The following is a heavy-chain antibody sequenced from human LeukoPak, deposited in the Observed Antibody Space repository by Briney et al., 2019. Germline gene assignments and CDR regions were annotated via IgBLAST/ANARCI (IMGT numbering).Heavy chain of an antibody. CDR2: INHSGST. CDR1: GGSFGGYY. V-gene: IGHV4-34*01. D-gene: IGHD3-3*01. CDR3: ARGYTRITIFGVVIRSGWFGP. Sequence: SXTLXLTCAVYGGSFGGYYWSWLRQPPGKGLEWIGEINHSGSTNYNPSLKSRVTISVDTSKNQFSLKLSSVTAADTAVYYCARGYTRITIFGVVIRSGWFGPWGQGTLVTVSS. J-gene: IGHJ5*02.